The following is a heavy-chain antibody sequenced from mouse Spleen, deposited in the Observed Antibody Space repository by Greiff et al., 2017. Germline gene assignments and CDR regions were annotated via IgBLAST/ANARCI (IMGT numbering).Heavy chain of an antibody. V-gene: IGHV1-81*01. J-gene: IGHJ1*01. D-gene: IGHD2-10*02. Sequence: QVQLQQSGAELARPGASVKLSCKASGYTFTSYGISWVKQRTGQGLEWIGEIYPRSGNTYYNEKFKGKATLTADKSSSTAYMELRSLTSEDSAVYFCARSWYGNYGGWYFDVWGAGTTVTVSS. CDR2: IYPRSGNT. CDR3: ARSWYGNYGGWYFDV. CDR1: GYTFTSYG.